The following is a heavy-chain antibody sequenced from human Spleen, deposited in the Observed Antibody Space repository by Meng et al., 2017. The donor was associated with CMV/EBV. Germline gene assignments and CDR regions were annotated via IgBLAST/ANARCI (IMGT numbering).Heavy chain of an antibody. J-gene: IGHJ3*02. V-gene: IGHV4-31*02. CDR3: AREGYGYARGFDI. Sequence: VSNGSISIEGYYWSWIRQYPGKRLEWIGCIYHSGNSYCKPSLKSRLTISVDTSENQFSLSLRSVTAADTAVYYCAREGYGYARGFDIWGQGTVVTVSS. CDR1: NGSISIEGYY. D-gene: IGHD5-12*01. CDR2: IYHSGNS.